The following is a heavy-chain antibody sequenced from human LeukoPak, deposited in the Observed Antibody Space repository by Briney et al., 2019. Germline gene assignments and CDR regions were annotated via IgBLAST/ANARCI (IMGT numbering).Heavy chain of an antibody. CDR2: ISGSGGST. D-gene: IGHD1-26*01. Sequence: GGSLRLSCAASGFTFSSYAMSWVRQAPGKGLEWVSAISGSGGSTYYADSVKGRFSISSDNSKNTLYLQMNSLRAEDTAVYYCARASGSYYYVGIDYWGQGTLVTVSS. V-gene: IGHV3-23*01. CDR1: GFTFSSYA. J-gene: IGHJ4*02. CDR3: ARASGSYYYVGIDY.